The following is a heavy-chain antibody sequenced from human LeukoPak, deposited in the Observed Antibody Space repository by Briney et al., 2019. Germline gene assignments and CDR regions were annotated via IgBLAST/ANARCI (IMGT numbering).Heavy chain of an antibody. CDR2: IIPIFGTA. Sequence: SVKVPCKASGGTFSSYAISWVRQAPGQGPEWMGGIIPIFGTANYAQKFQGRVTITADESTSTAYMELRRLRSDDTAIYYCAKSVGETATSCYACAEYFQNWGQGTLVTVSS. V-gene: IGHV1-69*13. D-gene: IGHD2-2*01. CDR1: GGTFSSYA. J-gene: IGHJ1*01. CDR3: AKSVGETATSCYACAEYFQN.